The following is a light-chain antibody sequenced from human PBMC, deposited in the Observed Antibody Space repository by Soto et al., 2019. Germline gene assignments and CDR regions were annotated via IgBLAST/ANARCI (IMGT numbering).Light chain of an antibody. J-gene: IGKJ1*01. V-gene: IGKV1-5*03. CDR2: KAS. CDR1: QTISSW. Sequence: DIQMTQSPSTLSGSVGDRVTITCPASQTISSWLAWYQQKPGKAPKLLIYKASTLKSGVPSRFSGSGSGTEFTLTISSLQPDDFATYYCQHYNSYSEAFGQGTKVEI. CDR3: QHYNSYSEA.